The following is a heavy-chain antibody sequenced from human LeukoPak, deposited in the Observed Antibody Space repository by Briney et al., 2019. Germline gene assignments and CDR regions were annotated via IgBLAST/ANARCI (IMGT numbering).Heavy chain of an antibody. D-gene: IGHD6-13*01. V-gene: IGHV3-33*01. CDR3: ARDREAAADLGY. CDR1: GFTFARYG. Sequence: AGGSLTLDCPATGFTFARYGIHCVHQAPGKGLELVAIIWDDGSNEYYADSVKGRFTIYRDNSKNTLYLQMNSLRVEDTAVYYCARDREAAADLGYWGQGTLVTVSS. J-gene: IGHJ4*02. CDR2: IWDDGSNE.